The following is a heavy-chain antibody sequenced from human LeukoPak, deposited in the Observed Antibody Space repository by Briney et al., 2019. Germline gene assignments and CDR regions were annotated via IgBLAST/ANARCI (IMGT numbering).Heavy chain of an antibody. CDR3: ARDLPSDY. CDR2: INSRSTYI. V-gene: IGHV3-21*01. J-gene: IGHJ4*02. CDR1: GFTFSSYM. Sequence: PGGSLRFSCAASGFTFSSYMMNWVRQAPGKGLEWVSSINSRSTYIYYADSVKGRFTISRDNAKNSLYLQMNSLRVEDTAVYYCARDLPSDYWGQGTLVTVSS.